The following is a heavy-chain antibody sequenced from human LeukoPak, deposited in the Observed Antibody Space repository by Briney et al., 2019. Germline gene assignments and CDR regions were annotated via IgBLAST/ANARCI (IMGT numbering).Heavy chain of an antibody. V-gene: IGHV4-34*01. D-gene: IGHD2-2*02. J-gene: IGHJ4*02. CDR3: ARASIVVVPAAIVPFFDY. CDR1: GGSFSGYY. Sequence: PSETLSLTCAVYGGSFSGYYWSWIRQPPGKGLEWIGEINHSGSTNYNPSLKSRVTISVDTSKNQFSLKLSSVTAADTAVYYCARASIVVVPAAIVPFFDYWGQGTLVTVSS. CDR2: INHSGST.